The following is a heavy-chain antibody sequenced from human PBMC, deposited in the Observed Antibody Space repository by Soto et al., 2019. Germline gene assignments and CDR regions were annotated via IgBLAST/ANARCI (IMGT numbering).Heavy chain of an antibody. J-gene: IGHJ6*02. CDR2: INHSGST. CDR1: GGSFSGYY. D-gene: IGHD3-10*01. CDR3: AKARAMTSHVLLWFGELDYYGMDV. V-gene: IGHV4-34*01. Sequence: PSETLSLTCAVYGGSFSGYYWSWIRQPPGKGLEWIGEINHSGSTNYNPSLKSRVTISVDTSKNQFSLKLSSVTAADTAVYYCAKARAMTSHVLLWFGELDYYGMDVWGQGTKVTVSS.